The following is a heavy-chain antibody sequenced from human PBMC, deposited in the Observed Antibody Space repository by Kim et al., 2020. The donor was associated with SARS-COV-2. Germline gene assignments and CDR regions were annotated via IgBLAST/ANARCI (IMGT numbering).Heavy chain of an antibody. CDR1: GYIFTSYG. Sequence: ASVKVSCKTSGYIFTSYGISWVRQAPGQGLEWIGWISTYNGNTNYAQKLQGRVTLTTDGLTDTAYMELRSLTSDDTAVHYCARDYDVLTGYYPLHHWGQG. J-gene: IGHJ1*01. V-gene: IGHV1-18*04. CDR2: ISTYNGNT. D-gene: IGHD3-9*01. CDR3: ARDYDVLTGYYPLHH.